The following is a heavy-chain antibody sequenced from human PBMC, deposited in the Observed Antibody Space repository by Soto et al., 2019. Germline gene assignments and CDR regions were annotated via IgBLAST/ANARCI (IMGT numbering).Heavy chain of an antibody. CDR3: ARDTADRSSSSLLFDY. CDR1: GFTFSSYA. D-gene: IGHD6-6*01. J-gene: IGHJ4*02. CDR2: ISYDGSNK. Sequence: QVQLVESGGGVVQPGRSLRLSCAASGFTFSSYAMHWVRQAPGKGLEWVAVISYDGSNKYYADSVKGRFTISRDNSKNXLYLQMNSLRAEDTAVYYCARDTADRSSSSLLFDYWGQGTLVTVSS. V-gene: IGHV3-30-3*01.